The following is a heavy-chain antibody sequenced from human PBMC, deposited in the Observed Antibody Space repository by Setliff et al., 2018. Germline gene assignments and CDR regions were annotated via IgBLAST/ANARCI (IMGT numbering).Heavy chain of an antibody. CDR3: ARGPYDSSGYYPYFDY. CDR2: IYPGDSDT. CDR1: GYSFTSYW. D-gene: IGHD3-22*01. V-gene: IGHV5-51*01. Sequence: GESLKISCKGSGYSFTSYWIGWVRQMPGKGLEWMGIIYPGDSDTRYSPSFQGQVTISVDKSISTAYLQWSSLKASDTAMYYCARGPYDSSGYYPYFDYWGQGTLVTVSS. J-gene: IGHJ4*02.